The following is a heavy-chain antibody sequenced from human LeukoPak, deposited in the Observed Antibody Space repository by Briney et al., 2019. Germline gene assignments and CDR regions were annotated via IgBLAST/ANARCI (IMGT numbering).Heavy chain of an antibody. CDR1: GGSISSYY. D-gene: IGHD6-6*01. V-gene: IGHV4-59*01. CDR2: IYYSGST. Sequence: SETLSLTCTVSGGSISSYYWSWIRQPPGKGLEWIGYIYYSGSTNYNPSLKSRVTISVDTSKNRFSLKLSSVTAADTAVYYCARSQYSSSLYFDYWGQGTLVTVSS. CDR3: ARSQYSSSLYFDY. J-gene: IGHJ4*02.